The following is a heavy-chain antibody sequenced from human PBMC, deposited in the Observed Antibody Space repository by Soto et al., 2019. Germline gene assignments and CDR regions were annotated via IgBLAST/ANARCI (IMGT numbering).Heavy chain of an antibody. CDR2: IIPIFGTA. D-gene: IGHD3-16*01. Sequence: GASVKVSCKASGGTFSSYAISWVRQAPGQGLEWMGGIIPIFGTANYAQKFQGRVTITADESTSTAYMELSSLRSEDTAVYYCARVGETMSSPEIEYYYGMDVWGQGTTVTVSS. CDR3: ARVGETMSSPEIEYYYGMDV. J-gene: IGHJ6*02. CDR1: GGTFSSYA. V-gene: IGHV1-69*13.